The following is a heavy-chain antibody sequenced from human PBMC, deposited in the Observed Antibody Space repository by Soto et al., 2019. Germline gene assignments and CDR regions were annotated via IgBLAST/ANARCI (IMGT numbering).Heavy chain of an antibody. D-gene: IGHD2-8*02. CDR3: ARGDYGTGGYPFPYFDY. V-gene: IGHV1-2*02. CDR2: INPDSGAT. J-gene: IGHJ4*02. Sequence: HEHLVQSGAEVKRPGASLEVSCKASGYSFTGYYIHWVRQAPGQGLEWMGWINPDSGATNYAQNFQGRVTLTSDTSISIASMDLTSLTSDDTAVYYCARGDYGTGGYPFPYFDYWGQGTLVIVSS. CDR1: GYSFTGYY.